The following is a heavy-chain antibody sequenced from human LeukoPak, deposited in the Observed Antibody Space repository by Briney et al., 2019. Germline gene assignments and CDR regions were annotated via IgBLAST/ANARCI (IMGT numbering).Heavy chain of an antibody. J-gene: IGHJ4*02. D-gene: IGHD1-26*01. Sequence: GGSLRLSCAASGFTFSSYAMHWVRQAPGKGLEWGAVISYDGSNKYYADSVKGRFTISRDNSKNTWYLQMNSLRAEDTAVYHCAKDRSGSYSQGLDYWGQGTLVTVSS. V-gene: IGHV3-30-3*01. CDR1: GFTFSSYA. CDR2: ISYDGSNK. CDR3: AKDRSGSYSQGLDY.